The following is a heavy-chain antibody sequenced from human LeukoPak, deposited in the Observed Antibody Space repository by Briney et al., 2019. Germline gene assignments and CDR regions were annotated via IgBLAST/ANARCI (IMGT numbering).Heavy chain of an antibody. CDR3: ARDSPLSFDI. J-gene: IGHJ3*02. V-gene: IGHV3-30*03. CDR1: GFTFSTYG. Sequence: GGSLRLSCAASGFTFSTYGMHWVRQAPGKGLEWVAVISYDGSNKYYTDSVKGRFTISRDNAKNSVYLQMNSLRAEDTAVYYCARDSPLSFDIWGQGTMVTVSS. CDR2: ISYDGSNK.